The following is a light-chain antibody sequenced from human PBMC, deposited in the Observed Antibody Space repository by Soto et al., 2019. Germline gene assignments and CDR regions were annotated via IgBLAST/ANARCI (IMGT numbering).Light chain of an antibody. J-gene: IGLJ3*02. CDR2: DVS. Sequence: QSALTQPASVSGSPGQSITISCTGTSSDVGGYNYVSWYQQHPGKAPKLMIYDVSNRPSGVSNRFSGSKSGNTASLTISGRQAEDEADYYCSSYTRSSTLGNWVFGGGTKLTVL. V-gene: IGLV2-14*01. CDR1: SSDVGGYNY. CDR3: SSYTRSSTLGNWV.